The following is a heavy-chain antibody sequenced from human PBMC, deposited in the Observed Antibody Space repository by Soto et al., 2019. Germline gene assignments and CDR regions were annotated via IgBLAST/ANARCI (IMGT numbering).Heavy chain of an antibody. CDR1: GFTFSSYA. J-gene: IGHJ4*02. Sequence: PGGSLRLSCAASGFTFSSYAMHWVRQAPGKGLEWVAVISYDGSNKYYADSVKGRFTISRDNSKNKMYLQMNSLRAEDSAVYYCAKGILGLNAEEITSTKYFDSWGQGTLVTVSS. V-gene: IGHV3-30-3*01. D-gene: IGHD1-20*01. CDR2: ISYDGSNK. CDR3: AKGILGLNAEEITSTKYFDS.